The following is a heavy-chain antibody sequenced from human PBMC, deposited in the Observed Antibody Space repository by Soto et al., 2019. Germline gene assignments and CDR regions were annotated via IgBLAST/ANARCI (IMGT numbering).Heavy chain of an antibody. CDR3: ARVKSGSYDWFDQ. V-gene: IGHV3-74*01. Sequence: VQLVESGGGLVQPGGSLRLSCAASGFTFGNYWMHWVRQAPGTGLMWVSRINTDGSRTTYADSVKGRFAISRDNAKNTVYLQMNSLRAADTAVYYCARVKSGSYDWFDQWGQGTLVTVSS. D-gene: IGHD3-10*01. J-gene: IGHJ5*02. CDR2: INTDGSRT. CDR1: GFTFGNYW.